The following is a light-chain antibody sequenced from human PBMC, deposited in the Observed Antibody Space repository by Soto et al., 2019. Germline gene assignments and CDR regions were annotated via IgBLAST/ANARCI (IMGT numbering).Light chain of an antibody. V-gene: IGLV1-47*01. CDR2: RDS. Sequence: QSVLTQPPSASGTPGQRVTISCSESSSSIGSNYIYWYQQLPGTAPKLLIYRDSQRPSGVPDRFSGSKSGTSASLAITGLQADDEADYYCQSYDNSLSGWVFGGGTKLTVL. CDR3: QSYDNSLSGWV. J-gene: IGLJ2*01. CDR1: SSSIGSNY.